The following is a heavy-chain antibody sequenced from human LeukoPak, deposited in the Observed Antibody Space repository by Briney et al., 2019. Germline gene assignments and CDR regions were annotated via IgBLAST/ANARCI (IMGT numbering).Heavy chain of an antibody. CDR1: GFTFSSYA. J-gene: IGHJ4*02. D-gene: IGHD3-3*01. Sequence: GGSLRLSCAASGFTFSSYAMSWVRQAPGKGLEWVSAISGSGGSTYYADSVKGRFTISRDNSKNTLYLQMNSLRAEDTAVYYCAKSPYYDSWSAYFDYWGQGTLVTVSS. V-gene: IGHV3-23*01. CDR2: ISGSGGST. CDR3: AKSPYYDSWSAYFDY.